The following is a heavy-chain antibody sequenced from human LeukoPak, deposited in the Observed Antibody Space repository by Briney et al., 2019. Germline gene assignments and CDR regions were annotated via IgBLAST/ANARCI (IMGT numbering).Heavy chain of an antibody. V-gene: IGHV1-46*01. CDR3: ARDGSPRFNWFDP. CDR1: GYTFTSYY. D-gene: IGHD3-10*01. CDR2: VNPSGGST. Sequence: ASVKVSCKASGYTFTSYYMHWVRQAPGQGLEWMGIVNPSGGSTSYAQKFQGRVTMTRDMSTSTVYMELSSLRSEDTAVYYCARDGSPRFNWFDPWGQGTLVTVSS. J-gene: IGHJ5*02.